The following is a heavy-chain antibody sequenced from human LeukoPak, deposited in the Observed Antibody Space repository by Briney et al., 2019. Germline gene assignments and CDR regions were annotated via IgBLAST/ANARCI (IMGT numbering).Heavy chain of an antibody. D-gene: IGHD1-26*01. Sequence: GGSLRLSCAASGFTFSTYAMSWVRQAPGKGLEWVSAISGSAGSTYYADSVKGRFTISRDNSKNTLYLQMNSLRAEDTAVYYCAKDTRGATPHYFDYWGQGTLVTVSS. J-gene: IGHJ4*02. CDR3: AKDTRGATPHYFDY. CDR1: GFTFSTYA. CDR2: ISGSAGST. V-gene: IGHV3-23*01.